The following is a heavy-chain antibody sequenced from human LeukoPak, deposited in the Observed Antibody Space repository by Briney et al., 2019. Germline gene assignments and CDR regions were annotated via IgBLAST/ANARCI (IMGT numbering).Heavy chain of an antibody. CDR2: INHSGST. D-gene: IGHD3-9*01. Sequence: SETLSLTCAVYGGSFSGYYWSWIRQPPGKGLEWIWEINHSGSTNYNPSLKSRVTISVDTSKNQFSLKLSSVTAADTAVYYCARGSILYYDILTGYYSANGFDPWGQGTLVTVSS. J-gene: IGHJ5*02. CDR3: ARGSILYYDILTGYYSANGFDP. CDR1: GGSFSGYY. V-gene: IGHV4-34*01.